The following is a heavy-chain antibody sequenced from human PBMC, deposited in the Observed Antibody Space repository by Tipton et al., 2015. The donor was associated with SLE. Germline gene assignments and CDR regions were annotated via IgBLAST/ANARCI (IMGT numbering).Heavy chain of an antibody. D-gene: IGHD6-19*01. V-gene: IGHV4-39*07. Sequence: TLSLTCTVSGGSINSSTSYWGWIRQPPGKGLEWIGSIYYSGSTYYNPSLKSRVTISVDSSKSQFSLKMRSVIAADTAVYYCARRGGIAVAGRWFDPWGQGTLVTVSS. CDR2: IYYSGST. CDR1: GGSINSSTSY. J-gene: IGHJ5*02. CDR3: ARRGGIAVAGRWFDP.